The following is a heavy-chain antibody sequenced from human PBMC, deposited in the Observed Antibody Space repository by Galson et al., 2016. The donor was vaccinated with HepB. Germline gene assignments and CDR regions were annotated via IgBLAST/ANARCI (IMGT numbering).Heavy chain of an antibody. V-gene: IGHV3-7*03. CDR3: AKDESGSYLFDY. Sequence: SLRLSCAASGFTFSSFWMSWVRQAPGKGLEWVAMIKQDGSEKYYVDSVKGRFTISRDNVEKSLYLEMNSLRPEDTAIYYCAKDESGSYLFDYWGQGTLVIVSS. D-gene: IGHD1-26*01. J-gene: IGHJ4*02. CDR1: GFTFSSFW. CDR2: IKQDGSEK.